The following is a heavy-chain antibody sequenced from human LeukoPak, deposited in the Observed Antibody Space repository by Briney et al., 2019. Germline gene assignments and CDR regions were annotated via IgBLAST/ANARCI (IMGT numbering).Heavy chain of an antibody. J-gene: IGHJ3*02. CDR2: ISSSSSYI. D-gene: IGHD6-13*01. V-gene: IGHV3-21*01. CDR3: ARSFRLDAFDI. Sequence: GGSPRLSCAASGFTFSSYSMNWVRQAPGKGLEWVSSISSSSSYIYYADSVKGRFTISRDNAKNSLYLQMNSLRAEDTAVYYCARSFRLDAFDIWGQGTIVTVSS. CDR1: GFTFSSYS.